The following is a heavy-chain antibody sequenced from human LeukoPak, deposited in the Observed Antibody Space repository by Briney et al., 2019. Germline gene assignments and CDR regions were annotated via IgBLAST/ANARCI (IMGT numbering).Heavy chain of an antibody. V-gene: IGHV3-53*01. CDR2: IYSGGST. CDR1: GIIASSNY. J-gene: IGHJ4*02. CDR3: ATGGRSGVAFES. Sequence: PGGSLRLSCPTPGIIASSNYISWVRHAPGKGMEWVSLIYSGGSTYYADSVMGRSTIARDKTNNTLYLQMNSLRAEDTAVYYCATGGRSGVAFESWGQGTLVTVSS. D-gene: IGHD2-15*01.